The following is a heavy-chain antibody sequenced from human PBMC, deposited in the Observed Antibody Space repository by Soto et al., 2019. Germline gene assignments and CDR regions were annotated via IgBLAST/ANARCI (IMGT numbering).Heavy chain of an antibody. CDR2: IYYSGST. CDR3: ARDREVVAATPYYYGMDV. Sequence: SETLSLTCTVSGGSVSSGSYYWSWIRQPPGKGLEWIGYIYYSGSTNYNPSLKSRVTISVDTSKNQFSLKLSSVTAADTAMYYCARDREVVAATPYYYGMDVWGQGTTVTVSS. J-gene: IGHJ6*02. V-gene: IGHV4-61*01. D-gene: IGHD2-15*01. CDR1: GGSVSSGSYY.